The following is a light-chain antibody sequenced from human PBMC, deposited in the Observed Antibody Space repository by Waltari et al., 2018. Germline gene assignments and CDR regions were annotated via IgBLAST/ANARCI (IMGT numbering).Light chain of an antibody. CDR3: LIYMGSGIWV. J-gene: IGLJ3*02. CDR2: KAS. CDR1: SGSVSTTSY. Sequence: QTGVTQEPSLSVSPGGTVTLTCALSSGSVSTTSYVSWYQQTPGQAPRTLVYKASARSSGVPDRFSGSILGNKAALTITGAQAEDDSDYYCLIYMGSGIWVFGGGTKLTVL. V-gene: IGLV8-61*01.